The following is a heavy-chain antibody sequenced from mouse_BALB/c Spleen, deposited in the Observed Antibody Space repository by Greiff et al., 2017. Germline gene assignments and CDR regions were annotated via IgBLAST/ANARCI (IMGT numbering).Heavy chain of an antibody. CDR2: ILPGSGST. CDR3: ARVYYDYDDWFAY. D-gene: IGHD2-4*01. V-gene: IGHV1-9*01. Sequence: VQLQQSGAELMKPGASVKISCKATGYTFSSYWIEWVKQRPGHGLEWIGEILPGSGSTNYNEKFKGKATFTADTSSNTAYMQLSSLTSEDSAVYYCARVYYDYDDWFAYWGQGTLVTVSA. J-gene: IGHJ3*01. CDR1: GYTFSSYW.